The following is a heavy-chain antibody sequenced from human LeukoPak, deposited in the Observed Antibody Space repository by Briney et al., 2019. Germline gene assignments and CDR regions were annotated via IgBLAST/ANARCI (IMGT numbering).Heavy chain of an antibody. D-gene: IGHD3-10*01. J-gene: IGHJ3*02. V-gene: IGHV4-34*10. CDR3: ARYMVRGLSKDAFDI. Sequence: SETLSLTCAVYGGSFSGDFWSWLRQSPGKGLEWIGEIKHDGSTTYNPSLESRVTMSLDTSTNQISLEMTSVTAADTAFYYCARYMVRGLSKDAFDIWGQGTMVTVSS. CDR1: GGSFSGDF. CDR2: IKHDGST.